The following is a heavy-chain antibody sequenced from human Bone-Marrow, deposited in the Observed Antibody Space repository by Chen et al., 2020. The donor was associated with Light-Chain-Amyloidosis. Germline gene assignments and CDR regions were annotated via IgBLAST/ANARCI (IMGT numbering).Heavy chain of an antibody. D-gene: IGHD3-22*01. CDR2: FDPEDEEM. J-gene: IGHJ4*02. CDR1: GDRLTDLA. CDR3: ATDVDVGDYYETGFNY. Sequence: QVQLVQSGAEVKRPGASVKVYCKVSGDRLTDLAIHWVRQAPGKGLEWVGGFDPEDEEMMYGQKFQGRVRMIEDTSTETAYMELTSLTSEDTAIYYCATDVDVGDYYETGFNYWGQGTLVTVSS. V-gene: IGHV1-24*01.